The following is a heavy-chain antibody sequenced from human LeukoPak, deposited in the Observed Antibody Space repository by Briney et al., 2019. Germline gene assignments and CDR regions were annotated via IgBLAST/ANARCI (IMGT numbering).Heavy chain of an antibody. D-gene: IGHD3-22*01. Sequence: GESLKISCKGSGYSCTTYWISWVRQMPGKGLEWMGRIDPSDSYTKYSPSFQGHVTISADKSISTAYLQWSRLKASDTAMYYCARHYYDILSAFDIWGQGTMVTVSS. CDR3: ARHYYDILSAFDI. J-gene: IGHJ3*02. CDR2: IDPSDSYT. CDR1: GYSCTTYW. V-gene: IGHV5-10-1*01.